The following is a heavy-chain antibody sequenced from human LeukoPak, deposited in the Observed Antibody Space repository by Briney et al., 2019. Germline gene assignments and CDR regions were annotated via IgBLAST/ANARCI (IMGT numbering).Heavy chain of an antibody. V-gene: IGHV1-69*01. D-gene: IGHD2-2*01. CDR1: GGTFSSYA. Sequence: SVKVSCKASGGTFSSYAISWVRQAPGQGLEWMGGIIPIFGTANYAQKFQGRVTITADESTSTAYMELSSLRSEDTAVYYCAGGGPEGYCSSTSCYPPFDYWGQGTLVTVSS. CDR3: AGGGPEGYCSSTSCYPPFDY. CDR2: IIPIFGTA. J-gene: IGHJ4*02.